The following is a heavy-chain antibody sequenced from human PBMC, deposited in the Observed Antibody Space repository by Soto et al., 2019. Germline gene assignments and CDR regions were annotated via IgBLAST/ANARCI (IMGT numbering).Heavy chain of an antibody. D-gene: IGHD3-22*01. CDR3: AKDLHYYDSSGYSEIDAFDI. Sequence: LRLSCAASGFTFSSNAMSWVRQAPGKGLEWVSAISGSGGSTYYADSVKGRFTISRDNSKNTLYLQMNSLRAEDTAVYYCAKDLHYYDSSGYSEIDAFDIWGQGTMVTVSS. J-gene: IGHJ3*02. CDR1: GFTFSSNA. CDR2: ISGSGGST. V-gene: IGHV3-23*01.